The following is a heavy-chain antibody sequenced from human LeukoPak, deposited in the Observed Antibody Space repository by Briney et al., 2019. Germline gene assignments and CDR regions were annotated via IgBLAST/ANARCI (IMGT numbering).Heavy chain of an antibody. CDR1: GFTFTSYS. D-gene: IGHD2-21*01. Sequence: GGSLRLSCAASGFTFTSYSMNWVRQAPGKGLEWVSTISGGGGSTYYADSVKGRFTISRDNSKNTLYLQVNSLRAEDTAMYYCAKVPIGHNNWFDPWGQGTLVSVSS. CDR2: ISGGGGST. CDR3: AKVPIGHNNWFDP. V-gene: IGHV3-23*01. J-gene: IGHJ5*02.